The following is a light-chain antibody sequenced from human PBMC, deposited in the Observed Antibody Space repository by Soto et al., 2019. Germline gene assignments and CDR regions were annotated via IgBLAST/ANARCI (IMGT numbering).Light chain of an antibody. CDR3: LQDYNFPYT. V-gene: IGKV1-6*01. Sequence: AIQMTQSPSSLSTSVGDRVTITCRASQGISFDVAWYQQKPGKAPKLLIYAASSLQSGVPSRFSGSGSGTDFTLTISSLQPEDFATYYYLQDYNFPYTFGQGTKLEIK. CDR2: AAS. J-gene: IGKJ2*01. CDR1: QGISFD.